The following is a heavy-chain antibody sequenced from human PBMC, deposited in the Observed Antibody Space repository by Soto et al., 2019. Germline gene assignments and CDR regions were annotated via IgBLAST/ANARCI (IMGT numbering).Heavy chain of an antibody. D-gene: IGHD6-13*01. V-gene: IGHV3-53*01. CDR2: MYSGGTT. J-gene: IGHJ4*02. CDR3: ARDGYSSSCCVL. Sequence: LRLSCAASGLLVSNNYMRWVRQAPGKGLEWVSIMYSGGTTYYADSVEGRFTMSRDDSKNMVYLQMNSLRAEDTAVYYCARDGYSSSCCVLWGQGTLVTVSS. CDR1: GLLVSNNY.